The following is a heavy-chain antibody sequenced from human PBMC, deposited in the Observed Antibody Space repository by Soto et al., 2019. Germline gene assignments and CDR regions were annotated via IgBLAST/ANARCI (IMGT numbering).Heavy chain of an antibody. CDR1: GFTFINYA. J-gene: IGHJ4*02. V-gene: IGHV3-23*01. D-gene: IGHD6-19*01. CDR2: ISGNGANT. CDR3: AKDYGSSRYFFDY. Sequence: GGSLRLSCAASGFTFINYAMTWVRQAPGEGLEWVSTISGNGANTHYADSVKGRFSISRDNSKNTLYIQMNSLRADDTAVYYCAKDYGSSRYFFDYWGQGALVTVSS.